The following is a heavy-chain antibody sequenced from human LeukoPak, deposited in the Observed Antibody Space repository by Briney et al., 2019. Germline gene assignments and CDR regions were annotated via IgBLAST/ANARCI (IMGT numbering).Heavy chain of an antibody. CDR2: IYYSGST. CDR1: GGSISSYY. D-gene: IGHD2-15*01. Sequence: SETLSLTCTVSGGSISSYYWGWIRQPPGKGLEWIGSIYYSGSTYYNPSLKSRVTISVDTSKNQFSLKLSSVTAADTAVYYCARQRCSGGSCYIWYYYYYMDVWGKGTTVTISS. J-gene: IGHJ6*03. CDR3: ARQRCSGGSCYIWYYYYYMDV. V-gene: IGHV4-39*01.